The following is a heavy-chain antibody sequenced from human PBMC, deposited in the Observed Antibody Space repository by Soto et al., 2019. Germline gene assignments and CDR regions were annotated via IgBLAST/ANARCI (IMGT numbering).Heavy chain of an antibody. Sequence: GGSLRLSCAASGFTFSNAWMNWVRQAPGKGLEWVGRIKSKTDGGTTDYAAPVKGRFTISRDNSKNTLYLQMNSLRAEDTAVYYCAKMMGSPMDEYSGYDEWADDAFDIWGQGTMVTVSS. CDR3: AKMMGSPMDEYSGYDEWADDAFDI. V-gene: IGHV3-15*07. CDR2: IKSKTDGGTT. D-gene: IGHD5-12*01. J-gene: IGHJ3*02. CDR1: GFTFSNAW.